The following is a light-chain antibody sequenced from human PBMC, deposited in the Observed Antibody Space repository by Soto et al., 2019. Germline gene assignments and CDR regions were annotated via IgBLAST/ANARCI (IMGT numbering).Light chain of an antibody. CDR2: DAY. J-gene: IGKJ5*01. Sequence: VLTQSPVTLSLSPGERATLSCRASQSFRGLLAWYQQKPGQAPRLLIYDAYNRAAGIPPRFSGSGSGTDFTITISSLEPDAAAVYYCQQRHVWPITFGQGTRLESK. V-gene: IGKV3-11*01. CDR1: QSFRGL. CDR3: QQRHVWPIT.